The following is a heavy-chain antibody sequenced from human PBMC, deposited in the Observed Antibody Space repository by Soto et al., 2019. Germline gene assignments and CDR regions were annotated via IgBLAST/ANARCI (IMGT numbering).Heavy chain of an antibody. V-gene: IGHV1-18*01. Sequence: ASVKVSCKASGNTFASHGFSWVRQAPGQGLEWMGWISGFNGQTNYALKFQGRVTLTTDTSTSTAYMELRSLRSDDTAAYYCARDRYYYGSGSYYISWFDPWGQGTLVTVSS. CDR2: ISGFNGQT. J-gene: IGHJ5*02. D-gene: IGHD3-10*01. CDR3: ARDRYYYGSGSYYISWFDP. CDR1: GNTFASHG.